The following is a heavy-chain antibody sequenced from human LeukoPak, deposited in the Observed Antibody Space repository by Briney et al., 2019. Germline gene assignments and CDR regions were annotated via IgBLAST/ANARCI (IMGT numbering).Heavy chain of an antibody. J-gene: IGHJ6*03. D-gene: IGHD6-6*01. CDR3: ARGVGTSSSPYYYYYYMDV. CDR2: MNPNSGNT. CDR1: GYTFTSDD. V-gene: IGHV1-8*01. Sequence: ASVKVSCKASGYTFTSDDINWVRQATGQGLEWMGWMNPNSGNTGYAQKFQGRVTMTRNTSISTAYMELSSLRSEDTAVYYCARGVGTSSSPYYYYYYMDVWGKGTTVTVSS.